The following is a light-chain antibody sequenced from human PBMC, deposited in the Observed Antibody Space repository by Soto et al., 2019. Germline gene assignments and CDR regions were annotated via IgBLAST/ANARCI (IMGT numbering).Light chain of an antibody. J-gene: IGKJ1*01. CDR2: LGS. CDR3: MQALQTQWT. V-gene: IGKV2-28*01. CDR1: QCLLHSNGYNY. Sequence: DIVMTQSPLSLPVTPGEPASISCRSSQCLLHSNGYNYLDWYLQRPGQSPQLLIYLGSNRASGVPDRFSGSASGTDFTLKISRVEAEDVGVYYCMQALQTQWTFGQGTKVEIK.